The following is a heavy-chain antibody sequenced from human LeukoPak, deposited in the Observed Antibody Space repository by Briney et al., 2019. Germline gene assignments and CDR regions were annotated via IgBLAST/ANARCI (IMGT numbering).Heavy chain of an antibody. CDR2: IYYSGST. CDR3: ARAPYSSGWYRPFFDY. J-gene: IGHJ4*02. D-gene: IGHD6-19*01. CDR1: GGSISSSSYY. V-gene: IGHV4-39*07. Sequence: SETLSLTCTVSGGSISSSSYYWGWIRQPPGKGLEWIGSIYYSGSTYYNPSLKSRVTISVDTSKNQFSLKLSSVTAADTAVYYCARAPYSSGWYRPFFDYWGQGTLVTVSS.